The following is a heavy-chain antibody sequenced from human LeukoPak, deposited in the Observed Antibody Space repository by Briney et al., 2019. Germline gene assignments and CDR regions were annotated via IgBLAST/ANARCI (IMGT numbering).Heavy chain of an antibody. CDR3: ARRPYGVNWFDP. J-gene: IGHJ5*02. V-gene: IGHV4-39*01. D-gene: IGHD3-16*01. Sequence: SETPSLTCTVSGGSISSSSYYWGWIRQPPGKGLEWIGSIYYSGSTYYNPSLKSRVTISVDTSKNQFSLKLSSVTAADTAVYYCARRPYGVNWFDPWGQGTLVTVSS. CDR2: IYYSGST. CDR1: GGSISSSSYY.